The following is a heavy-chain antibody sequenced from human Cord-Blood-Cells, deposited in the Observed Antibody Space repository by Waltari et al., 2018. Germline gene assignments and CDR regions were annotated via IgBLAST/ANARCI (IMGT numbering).Heavy chain of an antibody. D-gene: IGHD4-17*01. Sequence: QLQLQESGPGLVKPSETLSLTCTVSGGSISSSSYYWGWIRQPPGKGLEWIGSIYYSGRTYYHPSLKSRVTISVDTSKNQFSLKLSSVTAADTAVYYCARKTTVTTGGAFDIWGQGTMVTVSS. J-gene: IGHJ3*02. CDR3: ARKTTVTTGGAFDI. CDR2: IYYSGRT. CDR1: GGSISSSSYY. V-gene: IGHV4-39*07.